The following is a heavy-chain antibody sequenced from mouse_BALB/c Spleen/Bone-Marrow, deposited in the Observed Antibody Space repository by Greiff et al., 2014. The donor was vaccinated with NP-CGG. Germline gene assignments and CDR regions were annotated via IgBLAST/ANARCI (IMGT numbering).Heavy chain of an antibody. V-gene: IGHV14-3*02. D-gene: IGHD1-1*01. CDR2: IDPANGNT. J-gene: IGHJ3*01. CDR3: ATYYYGSSWRFAY. Sequence: VQLKQSGAELVKPGASVKLSCTASGFNIKDTYMRWVKQRPEQGLEWIGRIDPANGNTKYDPKFQGKATITADTSSNTAYLQLSSLTSEDTAVYYCATYYYGSSWRFAYWGQGTLVTVSA. CDR1: GFNIKDTY.